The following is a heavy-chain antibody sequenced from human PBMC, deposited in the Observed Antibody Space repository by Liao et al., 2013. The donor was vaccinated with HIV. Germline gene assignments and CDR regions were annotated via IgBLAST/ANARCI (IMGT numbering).Heavy chain of an antibody. Sequence: VQMQQWGAGLLKPSETLSLTCSVSGGSITSYYWSWIRQSAGKGPEWIGRINASGNTNYNPSLKSRLIMSVDTSKSQISLRLTSVTAADTAVYYCARALPSKGGSGFFVAFDPWGPGTLVTVSS. D-gene: IGHD2-21*01. CDR1: GGSITSYY. CDR3: ARALPSKGGSGFFVAFDP. CDR2: INASGNT. V-gene: IGHV4-59*10. J-gene: IGHJ5*02.